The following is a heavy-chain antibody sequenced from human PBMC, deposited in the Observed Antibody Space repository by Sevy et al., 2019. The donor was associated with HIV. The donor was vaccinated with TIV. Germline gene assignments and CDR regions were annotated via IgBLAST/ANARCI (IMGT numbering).Heavy chain of an antibody. Sequence: GGSLRLSCTASGFTFGDYAMSWFRQAPGKGLEWVGYIRSKAYGGTTEYAASVKGRFTISRDDSKSIAYLQMNSLKTDDTAVYYCTKFYYSNYPPIDYWGQGTLVTVSS. CDR1: GFTFGDYA. V-gene: IGHV3-49*03. CDR3: TKFYYSNYPPIDY. CDR2: IRSKAYGGTT. J-gene: IGHJ4*02. D-gene: IGHD4-4*01.